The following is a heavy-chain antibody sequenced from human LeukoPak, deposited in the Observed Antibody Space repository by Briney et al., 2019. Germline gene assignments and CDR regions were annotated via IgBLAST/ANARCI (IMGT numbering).Heavy chain of an antibody. V-gene: IGHV3-21*01. CDR1: GFTFSSYE. D-gene: IGHD5-12*01. Sequence: KSGGSLRLSCAATGFTFSSYEMNWVRQAPGKGLEWVSSISSGSSYIYYADSVKGRFTISRDNAKNSLYLQMNSLRAEDTAVYYCARGPSGYHNTGGQGTLVTVSS. J-gene: IGHJ4*02. CDR3: ARGPSGYHNT. CDR2: ISSGSSYI.